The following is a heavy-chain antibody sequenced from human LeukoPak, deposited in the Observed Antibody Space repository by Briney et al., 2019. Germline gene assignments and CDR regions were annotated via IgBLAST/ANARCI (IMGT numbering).Heavy chain of an antibody. Sequence: GGSLGLSCAASGFTFSNAWMSWVRQAPGKGLEWVGRIKSKTDGGTTDYAAPVKGRFTISRDDSKNTLYLQMNSLKTEDTAVYYCTTAVRPRYCSSTSCGYWGQGTLVTVSS. V-gene: IGHV3-15*01. J-gene: IGHJ4*02. CDR1: GFTFSNAW. D-gene: IGHD2-2*01. CDR2: IKSKTDGGTT. CDR3: TTAVRPRYCSSTSCGY.